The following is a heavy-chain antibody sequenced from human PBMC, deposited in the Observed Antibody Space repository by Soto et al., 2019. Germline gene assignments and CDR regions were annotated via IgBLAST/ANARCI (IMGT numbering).Heavy chain of an antibody. Sequence: SETLSLTCTVVGGSMSSSTYYWGWIRQPPGKGLEWIGGMDYGGRAYYNPSLKSRITISVDTSKNQFSLKLSSVTAADTAVYYCTRGRVNRYYNDGMDVWGQGTTVTVSS. CDR3: TRGRVNRYYNDGMDV. D-gene: IGHD2-21*01. J-gene: IGHJ6*02. CDR1: GGSMSSSTYY. CDR2: MDYGGRA. V-gene: IGHV4-39*01.